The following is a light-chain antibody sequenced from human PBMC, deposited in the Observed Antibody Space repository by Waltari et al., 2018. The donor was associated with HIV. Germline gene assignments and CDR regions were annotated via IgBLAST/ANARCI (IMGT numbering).Light chain of an antibody. CDR2: EGS. J-gene: IGLJ1*01. Sequence: QSALTQPASVSGSPGQSITISCTGTSSDVGSYNLVSCYQQHPGKAPKLMIYEGSKRPSGVSNRFSGSKSGNTASLTISGLQAEDDADYYCCSYAGTSPYVFGTGTKVTVL. CDR1: SSDVGSYNL. CDR3: CSYAGTSPYV. V-gene: IGLV2-23*01.